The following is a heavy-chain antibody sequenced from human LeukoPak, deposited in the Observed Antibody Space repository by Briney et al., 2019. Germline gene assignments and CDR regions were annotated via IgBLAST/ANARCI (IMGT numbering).Heavy chain of an antibody. J-gene: IGHJ6*02. D-gene: IGHD2-15*01. CDR2: IYTSGST. CDR3: ASLLRGPRGYYYGMDV. CDR1: GGSISSYY. Sequence: SETLSLTCTVSGGSISSYYWSWIRQPAGKGLEWIGRIYTSGSTDYNPSLKSRVTMSIDTTKNQFSLKLSSVTAADTAVYYCASLLRGPRGYYYGMDVWGQGTTVTVSS. V-gene: IGHV4-4*07.